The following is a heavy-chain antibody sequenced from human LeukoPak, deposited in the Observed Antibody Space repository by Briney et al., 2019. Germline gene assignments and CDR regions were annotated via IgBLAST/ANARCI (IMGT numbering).Heavy chain of an antibody. V-gene: IGHV4-38-2*02. CDR1: GYSISSGYY. D-gene: IGHD3-22*01. CDR3: AREHDN. J-gene: IGHJ4*02. CDR2: IYHSGST. Sequence: SETLSLTCTVSGYSISSGYYWGWIRQPPGKGLEWIGSIYHSGSTYYNPSLKSRVTISVDTSKNQFSLKLSSVTAADTVVYYCAREHDNWGQGTLVTVSS.